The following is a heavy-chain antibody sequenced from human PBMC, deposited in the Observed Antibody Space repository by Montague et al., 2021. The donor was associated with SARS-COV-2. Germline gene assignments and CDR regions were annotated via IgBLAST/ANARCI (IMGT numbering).Heavy chain of an antibody. V-gene: IGHV4-39*01. D-gene: IGHD5-12*01. CDR1: GGSITRGYY. Sequence: SETLSLTCLVSGGSITRGYYWGWIRQSPGKGLEWIGSIYYSGSTYYNPSLKSRVTISVDTSKNQFSLKLNSVTAADSAVYYCARYSGYDLSTDYWGPGSLVTVSS. CDR3: ARYSGYDLSTDY. CDR2: IYYSGST. J-gene: IGHJ4*02.